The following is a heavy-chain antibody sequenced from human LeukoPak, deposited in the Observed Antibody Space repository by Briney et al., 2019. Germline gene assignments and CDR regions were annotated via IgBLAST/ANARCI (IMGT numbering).Heavy chain of an antibody. CDR1: GFTFTNYW. CDR2: IHKAGSES. D-gene: IGHD1-26*01. Sequence: PGGSLTLSCAASGFTFTNYWMTWVRQVPGKGLEWVANIHKAGSESYYVDSVKGRFAISRDSAKNSLYLQLSSLRVEDTAVYYCARVGAWELQRVFEYWGQGTLVTVSS. V-gene: IGHV3-7*01. J-gene: IGHJ4*02. CDR3: ARVGAWELQRVFEY.